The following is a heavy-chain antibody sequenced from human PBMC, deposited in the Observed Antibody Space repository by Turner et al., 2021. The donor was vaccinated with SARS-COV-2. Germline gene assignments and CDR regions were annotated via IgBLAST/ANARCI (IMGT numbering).Heavy chain of an antibody. J-gene: IGHJ4*02. CDR1: GFTFSSYA. CDR3: AKVVSPYCSGGSCYSSPADY. V-gene: IGHV3-23*01. D-gene: IGHD2-15*01. CDR2: ISGGGGNT. Sequence: EVQLLESGGGLVQPGGSLRLSCAASGFTFSSYAMNWVRQAPGKGLEWVSAISGGGGNTFYADSVKGRFTISRDNSKNTLYLQMNSLRAEDTAVYYCAKVVSPYCSGGSCYSSPADYWGQGTLVTVSS.